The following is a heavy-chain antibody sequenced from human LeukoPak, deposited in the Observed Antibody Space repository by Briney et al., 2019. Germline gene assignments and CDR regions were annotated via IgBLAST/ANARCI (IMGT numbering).Heavy chain of an antibody. CDR1: GYTFTYYG. CDR2: ISAYNGNT. CDR3: ARGPRGAAGTYYYYYGMDV. Sequence: ASVKVSCKSSGYTFTYYGVSWLRQAPGQGLDWMGWISAYNGNTNYAQKLQGRVTMTTDTSTSTVYMELWSLRSDDTAVYYCARGPRGAAGTYYYYYGMDVWGQGTTVTVSS. J-gene: IGHJ6*02. V-gene: IGHV1-18*01. D-gene: IGHD1-1*01.